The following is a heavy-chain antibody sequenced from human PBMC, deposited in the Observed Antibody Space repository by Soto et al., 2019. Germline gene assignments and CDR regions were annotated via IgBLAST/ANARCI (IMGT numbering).Heavy chain of an antibody. V-gene: IGHV3-30*18. D-gene: IGHD3-22*01. Sequence: QVQLVESGGGVVQPGRSLRLSCAASGFTFSSYGMHWVRQAPGKGLEWVAVISYDGSNKYYADSVKGRFTISRDNSKNTLYLQMNSLRAEDMAVYYCAKDETYYYDSSGYSAPDYWGQGTLVTVSS. J-gene: IGHJ4*02. CDR3: AKDETYYYDSSGYSAPDY. CDR2: ISYDGSNK. CDR1: GFTFSSYG.